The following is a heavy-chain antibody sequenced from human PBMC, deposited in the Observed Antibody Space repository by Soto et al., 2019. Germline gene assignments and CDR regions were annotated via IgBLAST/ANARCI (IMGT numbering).Heavy chain of an antibody. Sequence: QITLKEAGRTLVKPTETLTLTCTFSGFSFTTTRMGVGWTRQPPGKALEWLAIIYWDGESRYNPLLRRRLTLTEDISKNQVVLTMTNMDPKDMATYYCAHRDSTGTTTYFDSWGQGIPVTVAS. CDR1: GFSFTTTRMG. V-gene: IGHV2-5*02. D-gene: IGHD1-1*01. CDR2: IYWDGES. CDR3: AHRDSTGTTTYFDS. J-gene: IGHJ4*02.